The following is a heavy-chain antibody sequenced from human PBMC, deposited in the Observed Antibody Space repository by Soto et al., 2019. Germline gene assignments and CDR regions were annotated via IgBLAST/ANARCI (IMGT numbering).Heavy chain of an antibody. Sequence: SETLSLTCAVSGYSISSGYYWGWIRQPPGKGLEWIGYIYYSGSTYYNPSLKSRVTISVDTSKNQFSLKLSSVTAADTAVYYCARETYYYGSGSYYPIFDYWGQGTLVTVSS. CDR3: ARETYYYGSGSYYPIFDY. D-gene: IGHD3-10*01. CDR1: GYSISSGYY. J-gene: IGHJ4*02. CDR2: IYYSGST. V-gene: IGHV4-38-2*02.